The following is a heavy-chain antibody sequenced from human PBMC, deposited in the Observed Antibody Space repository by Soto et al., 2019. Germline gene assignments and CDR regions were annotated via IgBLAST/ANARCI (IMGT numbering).Heavy chain of an antibody. CDR1: GGTFSSYA. CDR2: IIPIFGTA. CDR3: ARDECSSTSCYVYYYYYGMDV. J-gene: IGHJ6*02. D-gene: IGHD2-2*01. V-gene: IGHV1-69*13. Sequence: GASVKVSCKASGGTFSSYAISWVRQAPGQGLEWMGGIIPIFGTANYAQKFQGRVTITADESTSTAYMELSSLRSEDTAVYYCARDECSSTSCYVYYYYYGMDVWGPGTTVTVSS.